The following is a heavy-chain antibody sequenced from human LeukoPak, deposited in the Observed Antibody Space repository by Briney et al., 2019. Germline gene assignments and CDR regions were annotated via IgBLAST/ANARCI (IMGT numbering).Heavy chain of an antibody. J-gene: IGHJ6*02. V-gene: IGHV4-39*01. D-gene: IGHD2-2*02. Sequence: ASETLSLTCTVSGGSISSSSYYWGWIRQPPGKGLEWIGSIYYSGSTYYNPSLKSRVTISVDTSKNQFSLKLSSVTAADTAVYYCASLEYCSSTSCYNRWYYYYYYGMDVWGQGTTVTVSS. CDR2: IYYSGST. CDR1: GGSISSSSYY. CDR3: ASLEYCSSTSCYNRWYYYYYYGMDV.